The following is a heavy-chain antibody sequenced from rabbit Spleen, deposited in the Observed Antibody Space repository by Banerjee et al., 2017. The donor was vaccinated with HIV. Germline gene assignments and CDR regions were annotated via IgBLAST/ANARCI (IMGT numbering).Heavy chain of an antibody. J-gene: IGHJ6*01. D-gene: IGHD1-1*01. V-gene: IGHV1S45*01. Sequence: QEQLEESGGGLVKPEGSLTLTCTASGFSFSSSYYMCWVRQAPGKGLERIGCIYAGGGSAYYASWAKGRFTISKTSSTTVTLQMTSLTAADTATYFCARDTSSSFSSYGMDLWGPGTLVTVS. CDR1: GFSFSSSYY. CDR2: IYAGGGSA. CDR3: ARDTSSSFSSYGMDL.